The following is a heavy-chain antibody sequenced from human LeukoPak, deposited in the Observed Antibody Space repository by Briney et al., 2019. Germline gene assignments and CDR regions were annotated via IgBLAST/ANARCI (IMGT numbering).Heavy chain of an antibody. V-gene: IGHV4-34*01. CDR3: ARVTLTFSDAFDI. D-gene: IGHD3-3*02. CDR2: INHSGST. J-gene: IGHJ3*02. CDR1: GGSFSGYY. Sequence: SETLSLTCAVYGGSFSGYYWSWIRQPPGKGLEWIGEINHSGSTNYNPSLKSRVTISVDTSKNQFSLELSSVTAADTAVYYCARVTLTFSDAFDIWGQGTMVTVSS.